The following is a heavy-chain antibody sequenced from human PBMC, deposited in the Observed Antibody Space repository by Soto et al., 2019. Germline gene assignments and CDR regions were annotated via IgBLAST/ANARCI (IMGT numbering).Heavy chain of an antibody. J-gene: IGHJ5*02. CDR2: ISGSGGST. Sequence: GGSLRLSCAASGFTFSSYAMSWVRQAPGKGLEWVSAISGSGGSTYYADSVKGRFTISRDNSKNTLYQQMNSLRAEDTAVYYCAKDSVGAKRLNWFDPWGQGTLVTVSS. CDR1: GFTFSSYA. CDR3: AKDSVGAKRLNWFDP. V-gene: IGHV3-23*01. D-gene: IGHD1-26*01.